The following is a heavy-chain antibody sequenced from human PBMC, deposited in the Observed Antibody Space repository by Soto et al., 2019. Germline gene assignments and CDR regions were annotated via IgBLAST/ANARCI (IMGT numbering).Heavy chain of an antibody. V-gene: IGHV4-34*01. J-gene: IGHJ6*02. CDR3: ARGSRMRIPAASGRDYYYHGLDV. D-gene: IGHD2-15*01. CDR2: INHRGSI. Sequence: QVQLQQWGAGLLKPSETLSLNCAVYGGSFSGYYWSWIRQPPGKGLARIGEINHRGSINYNPSLKSRVTMSVDTSKNQCSLKLNSVTAADTAVFYCARGSRMRIPAASGRDYYYHGLDVWGQGTAVTVSS. CDR1: GGSFSGYY.